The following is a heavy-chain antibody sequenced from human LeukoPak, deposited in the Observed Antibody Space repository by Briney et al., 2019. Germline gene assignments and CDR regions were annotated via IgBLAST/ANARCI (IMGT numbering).Heavy chain of an antibody. CDR1: GFTFSNYG. V-gene: IGHV3-30*18. CDR2: ISYDGSNK. J-gene: IGHJ4*02. CDR3: AKGCSSTSCYRRDFRFDY. Sequence: QPGGSLRLSCAASGFTFSNYGMHWVRQAPSKGLEWVAVISYDGSNKYYADSVKGRFTISRDNSKNTLYLQMNSLRAEDTAVYYCAKGCSSTSCYRRDFRFDYWGQGTLVTVSS. D-gene: IGHD2-2*01.